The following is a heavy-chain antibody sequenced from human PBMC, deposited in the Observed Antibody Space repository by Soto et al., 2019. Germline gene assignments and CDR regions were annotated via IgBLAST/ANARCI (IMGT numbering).Heavy chain of an antibody. V-gene: IGHV3-21*01. Sequence: PGGSLRLSCAASGFTFSSYSMNWVRQAPGKGLEWVSSISSSSSYIYYADTVKGRFTISRDNAKNSLYLQMKSLRDEDTAVYYGSSYSTYYDFWSGYRARYGMDVWGQGTTVTVSS. D-gene: IGHD3-3*01. CDR1: GFTFSSYS. J-gene: IGHJ6*02. CDR2: ISSSSSYI. CDR3: SSYSTYYDFWSGYRARYGMDV.